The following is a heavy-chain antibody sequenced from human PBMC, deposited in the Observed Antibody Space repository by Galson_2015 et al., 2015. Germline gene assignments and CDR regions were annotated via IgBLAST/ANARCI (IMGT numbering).Heavy chain of an antibody. CDR3: ARPPYYYDSSGYFPSYFDY. CDR2: ISSSSSTI. Sequence: SLRLSCAASGFTFSSYSMNWVRQAPGKGLEWVSYISSSSSTIYYADSVKGRFTISRDSAKNSLYLQMNSLRAEDTAVYYCARPPYYYDSSGYFPSYFDYWGQGTLVTVSS. D-gene: IGHD3-22*01. CDR1: GFTFSSYS. J-gene: IGHJ4*02. V-gene: IGHV3-48*01.